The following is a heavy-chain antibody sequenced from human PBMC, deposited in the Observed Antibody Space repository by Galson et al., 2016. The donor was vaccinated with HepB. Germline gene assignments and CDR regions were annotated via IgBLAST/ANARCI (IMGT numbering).Heavy chain of an antibody. CDR1: GFTFEDYT. V-gene: IGHV3-43*01. Sequence: SLRLSCATSGFTFEDYTMHWVRQPPGKGLEWVSLVTWNGSPYYADSVKGRFTTPRDNNKNSLYLQMTNLRGEDTAVYYCAREFGFRGWFDPWGQGTLVTVSS. CDR2: VTWNGSP. CDR3: AREFGFRGWFDP. J-gene: IGHJ5*02. D-gene: IGHD3-16*01.